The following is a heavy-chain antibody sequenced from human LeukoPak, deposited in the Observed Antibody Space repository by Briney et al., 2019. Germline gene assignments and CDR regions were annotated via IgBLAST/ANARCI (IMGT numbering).Heavy chain of an antibody. Sequence: SETLSLTCTVSGRSIRFYYWSWVRQPPGQGLEWIGYHYYSGSINYNPSLTRRVTISLDTDTNQITLKLSSVTAADTAVCYCVSINYNAPPQRRVDTAAGASKNQFYKKKNSVAAEENTVYYWGTGGRGYSYVDDYYYMDVWGKGTTVTISS. D-gene: IGHD3-10*01. CDR2: HYYSGSI. CDR1: GRSIRFYY. CDR3: VSINYNAPPQRRVDTAAGASKNQFYKKKNSVAAEENTVYYWGTGGRGYSYVDDYYYMDV. V-gene: IGHV4-59*12. J-gene: IGHJ6*03.